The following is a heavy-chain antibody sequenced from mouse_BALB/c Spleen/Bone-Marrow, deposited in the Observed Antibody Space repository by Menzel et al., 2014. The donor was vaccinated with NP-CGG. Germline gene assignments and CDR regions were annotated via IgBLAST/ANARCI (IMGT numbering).Heavy chain of an antibody. CDR2: IYPGDGDT. Sequence: QVHVKQSGAELVRPGSSVKISCKASGYAFXSYWMNWVKQRPGQGLEWIGQIYPGDGDTNYNGKFKGKATLTADKSSSTAYMQLSSLTSEDSAVYFCARQYGNYFDYWGQGTTLTVSS. CDR1: GYAFXSYW. D-gene: IGHD2-10*02. CDR3: ARQYGNYFDY. J-gene: IGHJ2*01. V-gene: IGHV1-80*01.